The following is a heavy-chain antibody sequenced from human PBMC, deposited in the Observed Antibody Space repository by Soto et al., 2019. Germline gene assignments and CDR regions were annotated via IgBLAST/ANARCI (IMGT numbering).Heavy chain of an antibody. CDR3: ATPGPHCSSTSCYLDY. D-gene: IGHD2-2*01. CDR2: ISSSSSNI. CDR1: GFTFSSYS. V-gene: IGHV3-21*04. Sequence: GGSLRLSCAASGFTFSSYSMSWVRQAPGKGLEWVSSISSSSSNIYYADSVKGRFTISRDNAKNTLYLQMNSLRAEDTAVYYCATPGPHCSSTSCYLDYWGQGTLVTVSS. J-gene: IGHJ4*02.